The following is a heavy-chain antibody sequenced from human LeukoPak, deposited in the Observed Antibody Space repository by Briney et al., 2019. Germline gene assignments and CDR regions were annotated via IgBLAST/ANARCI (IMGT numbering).Heavy chain of an antibody. Sequence: SDTLSLTCTVSGGSISSGSYYWSWIRQPAGKGLEWIGRIYTSGSTNYNPSLKSRVTISVDTSKNQFSLKLSSVTAADTAVYYCAREAGFWSGYSYFDPWGQGTLVTVSS. CDR2: IYTSGST. V-gene: IGHV4-61*02. CDR1: GGSISSGSYY. D-gene: IGHD3-3*01. CDR3: AREAGFWSGYSYFDP. J-gene: IGHJ5*02.